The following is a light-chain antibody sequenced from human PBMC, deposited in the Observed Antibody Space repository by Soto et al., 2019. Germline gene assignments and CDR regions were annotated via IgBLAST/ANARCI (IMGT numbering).Light chain of an antibody. CDR1: SSDVGGYNF. V-gene: IGLV2-8*01. J-gene: IGLJ1*01. CDR2: EVS. Sequence: QSALTQPPSASGSPGQSATISCTGTSSDVGGYNFVSWFQQHPGKVPKLIMYEVSKRPSGVPDRFSGSKSGNTASLTVSGLQADDEADYYCSSYAATVYVFGTGTKVTVL. CDR3: SSYAATVYV.